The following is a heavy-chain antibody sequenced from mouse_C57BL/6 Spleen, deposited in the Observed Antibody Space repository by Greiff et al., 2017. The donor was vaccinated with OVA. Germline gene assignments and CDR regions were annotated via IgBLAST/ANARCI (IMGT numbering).Heavy chain of an antibody. Sequence: QVQLQQPGAELVRPGSSVKLSCKASGYTFTSYWMHWVKQRPIQGLEWIGNIDPSDSETHYNQKFKDKATLTVDKSTSTAYMQLSSLTSEDSAVYDCARYDCYDLCVLDYWGQGTTLTVSS. CDR1: GYTFTSYW. CDR3: ARYDCYDLCVLDY. V-gene: IGHV1-52*01. D-gene: IGHD2-12*01. CDR2: IDPSDSET. J-gene: IGHJ2*01.